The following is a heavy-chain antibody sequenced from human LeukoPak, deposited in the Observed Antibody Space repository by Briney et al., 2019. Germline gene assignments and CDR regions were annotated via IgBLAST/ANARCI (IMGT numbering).Heavy chain of an antibody. Sequence: GSLRLSCAASGFTFSSYSMNWVRQAPGKGLEWVSYISSSSTIYYADSVKGRFTISRDNAKNSLYLQMNSLRAEDTAVYYCARPLAYCGGDCYSDVDIWGQGTMVTVSS. J-gene: IGHJ3*02. D-gene: IGHD2-21*02. CDR2: ISSSSTI. CDR1: GFTFSSYS. CDR3: ARPLAYCGGDCYSDVDI. V-gene: IGHV3-48*01.